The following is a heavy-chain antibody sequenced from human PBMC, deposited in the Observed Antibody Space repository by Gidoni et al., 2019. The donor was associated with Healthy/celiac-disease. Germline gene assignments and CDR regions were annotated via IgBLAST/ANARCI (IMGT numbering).Heavy chain of an antibody. D-gene: IGHD3-3*01. CDR2: IIPIFGTA. V-gene: IGHV1-69*01. CDR1: GGPFSSYP. J-gene: IGHJ5*02. Sequence: QVQLVQSGAEVKKPGSSVKVSCKASGGPFSSYPISWVRQAPGQGLEWMGGIIPIFGTANYAQKFQGRVTITADESTSTAYMELSSLRSEDTAVYYCASRDSPSYDFWSGPMGGWFDPWGQGTLVTVSS. CDR3: ASRDSPSYDFWSGPMGGWFDP.